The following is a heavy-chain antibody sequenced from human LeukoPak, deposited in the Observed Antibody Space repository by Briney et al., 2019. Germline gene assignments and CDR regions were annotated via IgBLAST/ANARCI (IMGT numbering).Heavy chain of an antibody. J-gene: IGHJ4*02. CDR2: IRYDGSNK. D-gene: IGHD3-22*01. CDR3: ARAHDSSGYYFDY. CDR1: GFTCSSYG. V-gene: IGHV3-30*02. Sequence: QTGGSLRLSCAASGFTCSSYGMHWVRQAPGKGLEWVAFIRYDGSNKYYADSVKSRFTISRDNSKNTLYLQMNSLRAEDTAVYYCARAHDSSGYYFDYWGQGTLVTVSS.